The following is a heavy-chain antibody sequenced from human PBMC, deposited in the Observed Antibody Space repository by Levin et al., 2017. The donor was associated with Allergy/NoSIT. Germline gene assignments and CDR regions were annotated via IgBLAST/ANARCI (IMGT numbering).Heavy chain of an antibody. J-gene: IGHJ3*02. D-gene: IGHD6-25*01. Sequence: GESLKISCAASGFTLSSYWMHWVRQVPGKGLVWVSRTNSDGSSTVYADSVKGRFTISRDNAKNTLYLQMKSLRADDTAVYYCAGEPRSAFNIWGQGTMVTVSS. CDR2: TNSDGSST. CDR3: AGEPRSAFNI. CDR1: GFTLSSYW. V-gene: IGHV3-74*01.